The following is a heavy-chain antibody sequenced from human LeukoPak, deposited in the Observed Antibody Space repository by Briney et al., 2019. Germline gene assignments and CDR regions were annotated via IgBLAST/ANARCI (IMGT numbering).Heavy chain of an antibody. D-gene: IGHD2-2*01. Sequence: ASVKVSCKASGYTFTGYHMHWVRQAPGQGLEWMGRINPNSGDTNYAQKFQGRVTMTRDTSISTAYMELSRLRPDDTAVYYCARDYCCSTSCLFDYWGQGTLATVSS. CDR1: GYTFTGYH. V-gene: IGHV1-2*06. CDR3: ARDYCCSTSCLFDY. J-gene: IGHJ4*02. CDR2: INPNSGDT.